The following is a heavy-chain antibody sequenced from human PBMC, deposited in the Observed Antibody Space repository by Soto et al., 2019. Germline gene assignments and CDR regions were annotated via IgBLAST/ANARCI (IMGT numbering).Heavy chain of an antibody. CDR1: GFTFSNYN. D-gene: IGHD3-10*01. V-gene: IGHV3-21*01. J-gene: IGHJ6*03. CDR2: ITTTSSYI. CDR3: ARGDSYGSRSYPYYYYYMDV. Sequence: GGSLRLSCVVSGFTFSNYNMNWVRQAPGKGLEWVSSITTTSSYIYYADSVKGRFTISRDNAKNSLFLQMNSLRAEDTAIYYCARGDSYGSRSYPYYYYYMDVWGKGTTVTVSS.